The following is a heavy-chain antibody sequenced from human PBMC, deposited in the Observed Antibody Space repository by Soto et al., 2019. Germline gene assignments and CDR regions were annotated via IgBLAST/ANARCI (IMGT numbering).Heavy chain of an antibody. Sequence: PGGSLRLSCAASGFTFSSYWMHWVRQAPGKGLVWVSRINSDGSSTSYADSVKGRFTISRDNAKNTLYLQMNSLRAEDTAVYYCAREGVHAYPFDYWGQGTLVTVS. D-gene: IGHD3-10*01. CDR3: AREGVHAYPFDY. CDR2: INSDGSST. V-gene: IGHV3-74*01. J-gene: IGHJ4*02. CDR1: GFTFSSYW.